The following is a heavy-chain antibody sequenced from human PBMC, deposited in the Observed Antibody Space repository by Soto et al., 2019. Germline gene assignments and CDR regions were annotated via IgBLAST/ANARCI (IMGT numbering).Heavy chain of an antibody. V-gene: IGHV1-2*02. CDR2: INPNSGGT. J-gene: IGHJ4*02. D-gene: IGHD6-13*01. CDR3: ARDRSDSGAAGTLKY. CDR1: GYSFTGQY. Sequence: QVQVVQSGAEVKKPGASVKVSCKASGYSFTGQYMHWVRQAPGQGLEWMGWINPNSGGTNYAQKLQGRVTMTTDTSTSTAYMELRSLRSDDTAVYYCARDRSDSGAAGTLKYWGQGTLVTVSS.